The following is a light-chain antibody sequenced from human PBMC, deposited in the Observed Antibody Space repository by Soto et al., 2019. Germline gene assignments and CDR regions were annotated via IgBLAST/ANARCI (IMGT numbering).Light chain of an antibody. Sequence: DIVMTQSPDSLAVSLGERATINCKSSQSVLYSSNSKNYLAWYQQKPGQPPKLLIYWASTRESGVPDRFSGSGSGTDITLTIISLQAEDVAVYYCQQYYSTPLTFGGGTKVKIK. CDR1: QSVLYSSNSKNY. CDR3: QQYYSTPLT. V-gene: IGKV4-1*01. J-gene: IGKJ4*01. CDR2: WAS.